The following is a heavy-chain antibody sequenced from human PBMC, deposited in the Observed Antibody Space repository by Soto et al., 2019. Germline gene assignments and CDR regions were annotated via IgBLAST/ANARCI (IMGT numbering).Heavy chain of an antibody. D-gene: IGHD3-3*02. J-gene: IGHJ4*02. V-gene: IGHV1-69*01. Sequence: QVLLVQSGAEAKRPGSSVKVSCKASGGTFDNYVLNWVRQAPGQGLEWVGGIIPSFETTNYAQKFQGRLTLIADANIVYMELSSLRSDDTAIYYCARRHVSSIHFLRFDDWGQGTLVTVSS. CDR3: ARRHVSSIHFLRFDD. CDR1: GGTFDNYV. CDR2: IIPSFETT.